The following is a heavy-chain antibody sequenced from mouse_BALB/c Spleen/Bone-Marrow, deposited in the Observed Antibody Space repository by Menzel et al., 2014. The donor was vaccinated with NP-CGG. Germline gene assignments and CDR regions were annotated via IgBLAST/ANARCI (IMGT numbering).Heavy chain of an antibody. D-gene: IGHD2-1*01. CDR3: VYGNYSYYYAMDF. J-gene: IGHJ4*01. V-gene: IGHV5-6-5*01. Sequence: EVHLVESGGGLVRPGGSLKLSCAASGFTFSSYAMSWVRQTPEKRLEWVASISSGGSTFYPDSVKGRFTISRENARNILYLQMGSLRSEDTAMYYCVYGNYSYYYAMDFWGQGTSVTVSS. CDR2: ISSGGST. CDR1: GFTFSSYA.